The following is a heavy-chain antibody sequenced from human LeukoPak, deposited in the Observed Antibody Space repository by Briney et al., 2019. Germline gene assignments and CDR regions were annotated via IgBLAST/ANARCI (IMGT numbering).Heavy chain of an antibody. V-gene: IGHV1-69*13. J-gene: IGHJ3*02. D-gene: IGHD2-21*02. CDR2: IIPIFGTA. Sequence: GASVKVSCKASGGTFSSYAISWVRQAPGQGLEWMGGIIPIFGTANYAQKFQGRVTITADESTSTAYMELSSLRSEDTAVYYCAGPFAVTLDDAFDIWGQGTMVTVFS. CDR3: AGPFAVTLDDAFDI. CDR1: GGTFSSYA.